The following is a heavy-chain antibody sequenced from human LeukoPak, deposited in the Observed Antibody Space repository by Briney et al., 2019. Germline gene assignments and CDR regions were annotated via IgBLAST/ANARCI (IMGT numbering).Heavy chain of an antibody. CDR2: IIPIFGTA. V-gene: IGHV1-69*05. Sequence: GSSVKVSCKASGGTFSSYAISWVRQAPGQGLEWMGRIIPIFGTANYAQRFQGRVTITTDESTRTGYMELSSLRSEDTAVYYCARDDGLWFGEYRGFDYWGQGTLVTVSS. D-gene: IGHD3-10*01. J-gene: IGHJ4*02. CDR3: ARDDGLWFGEYRGFDY. CDR1: GGTFSSYA.